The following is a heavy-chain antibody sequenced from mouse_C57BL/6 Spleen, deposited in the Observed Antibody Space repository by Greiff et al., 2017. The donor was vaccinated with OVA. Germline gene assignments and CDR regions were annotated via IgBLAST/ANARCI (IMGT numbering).Heavy chain of an antibody. V-gene: IGHV1-55*01. CDR2: IYPGSGST. Sequence: QVQLQQPGAELVKPGASVKMSCKASGYTFTSYWITWVKQRPGQGLEWIGDIYPGSGSTNYNEKFKSKATLTVDTSSSTAYMQLSSLTSEDSAVYYCARRIITTVVAGGAMDYWGQGTSVTVSS. D-gene: IGHD1-1*01. CDR1: GYTFTSYW. J-gene: IGHJ4*01. CDR3: ARRIITTVVAGGAMDY.